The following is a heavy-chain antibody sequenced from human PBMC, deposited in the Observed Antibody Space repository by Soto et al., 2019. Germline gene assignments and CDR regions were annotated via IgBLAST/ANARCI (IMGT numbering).Heavy chain of an antibody. CDR2: ISGYNGNT. V-gene: IGHV1-18*01. CDR1: GYTFRSYG. D-gene: IGHD2-2*01. Sequence: QVQLVQSGPEVKKPGASVKVSCKATGYTFRSYGVTWVRQAHGQGLEWMGWISGYNGNTEYAQKLQGRVTMTTDTSTSTVYMELRSLGSADTAVYYCARDRGVVTSGSAYYFDYWGQGTLVTVSS. J-gene: IGHJ4*02. CDR3: ARDRGVVTSGSAYYFDY.